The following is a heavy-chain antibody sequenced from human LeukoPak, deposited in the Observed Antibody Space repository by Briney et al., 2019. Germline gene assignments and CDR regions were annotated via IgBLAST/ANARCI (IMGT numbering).Heavy chain of an antibody. Sequence: PSETLSLTCTVSGGSISSYYWSCIRQPPGKGLEWIGYIYYSGSNNYNPSLKSRVTISVDTSKNQFSLKLSSVTAADTAVYYCARAAMTTVTTVDHYYYYGMDVWGQGTTVTVSS. V-gene: IGHV4-59*01. CDR3: ARAAMTTVTTVDHYYYYGMDV. J-gene: IGHJ6*02. CDR2: IYYSGSN. CDR1: GGSISSYY. D-gene: IGHD4-17*01.